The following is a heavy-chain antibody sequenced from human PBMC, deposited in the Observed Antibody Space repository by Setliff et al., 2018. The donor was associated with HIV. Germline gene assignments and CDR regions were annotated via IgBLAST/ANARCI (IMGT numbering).Heavy chain of an antibody. CDR2: VFYNGDT. V-gene: IGHV4-59*08. CDR1: GASIRGHY. J-gene: IGHJ4*02. CDR3: ARQMTIPGVAVTPVDY. Sequence: PSETLSLTCSVSGASIRGHYWSWIRQSPGKGLEWIGHVFYNGDTAYNPSLKSRLTISVDTSKSQFSLKLTSVTAADTAVYYCARQMTIPGVAVTPVDYWGQGALVTVSS. D-gene: IGHD3-3*01.